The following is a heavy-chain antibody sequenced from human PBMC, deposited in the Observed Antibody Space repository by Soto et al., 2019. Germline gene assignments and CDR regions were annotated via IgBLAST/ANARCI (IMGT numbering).Heavy chain of an antibody. Sequence: QVQLVQSGSEVKKPGSSVKVSCKAFGATFHSYAISWVRQAPGQGLEWMGGIIPIFGTAYYAQKFQGRVTITADEATTTAYMELSSLTSEDSAVYYCAGDRVPLAYGDSEAWGQGTLVTVSS. CDR1: GATFHSYA. CDR2: IIPIFGTA. CDR3: AGDRVPLAYGDSEA. J-gene: IGHJ5*02. D-gene: IGHD4-17*01. V-gene: IGHV1-69*12.